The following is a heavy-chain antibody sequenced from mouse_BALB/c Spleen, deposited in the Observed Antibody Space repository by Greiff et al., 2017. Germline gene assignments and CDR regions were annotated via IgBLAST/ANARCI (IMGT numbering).Heavy chain of an antibody. CDR2: ISSGGSYT. V-gene: IGHV5-9-3*01. Sequence: EVQRVESGGGLVKPGGSLKLSCAASGFTFSSYAMSWVRQTPEKRLEWVATISSGGSYTYYPDSVKGRFTISRDNAKNTLYLQMSSLRSEDTAMYYCARHTRFAYWGQGTLVTVSA. J-gene: IGHJ3*01. CDR1: GFTFSSYA. D-gene: IGHD2-12*01. CDR3: ARHTRFAY.